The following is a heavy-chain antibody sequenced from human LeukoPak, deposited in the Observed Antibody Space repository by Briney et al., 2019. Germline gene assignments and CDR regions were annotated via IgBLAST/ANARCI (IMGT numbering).Heavy chain of an antibody. J-gene: IGHJ4*02. CDR2: VYPGDSEN. Sequence: GESLRISCKASGYSFSNFWIGWVRQLPGKGLEWMGLVYPGDSENRFSPSFQGQVTISADKSISTAYLQWSSLKASDTAMYYCARGAQWLDFDYWGQGTLVTVSS. CDR1: GYSFSNFW. V-gene: IGHV5-51*01. CDR3: ARGAQWLDFDY. D-gene: IGHD6-19*01.